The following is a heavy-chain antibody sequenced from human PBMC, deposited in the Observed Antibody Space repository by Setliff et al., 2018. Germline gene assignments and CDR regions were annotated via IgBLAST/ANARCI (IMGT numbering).Heavy chain of an antibody. CDR3: ARDEHYYESSAYRYHYYGMDV. D-gene: IGHD3-22*01. Sequence: SETLSLTCAVSGYSISSDSYWGWLRQPPGKGLEWIASIYHTGSTYYNPSLRSRVTISVDTSKNLFSLKLSSVTAADTALYYCARDEHYYESSAYRYHYYGMDVWGQGTTVTVSS. V-gene: IGHV4-38-2*02. CDR1: GYSISSDSY. J-gene: IGHJ6*02. CDR2: IYHTGST.